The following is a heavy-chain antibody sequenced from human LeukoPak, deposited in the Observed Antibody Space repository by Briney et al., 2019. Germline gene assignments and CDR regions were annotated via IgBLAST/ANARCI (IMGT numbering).Heavy chain of an antibody. CDR3: ARHGDYDFWSGYLWYFDL. Sequence: SETLSLTCAVYGGSFSGYYWSWIRQPPGKGLEWIGEINHSGSTNYNPSLKSRVTISVDTSKNQFSLKLSSVTAADTAVYYCARHGDYDFWSGYLWYFDLWGRGTLVTVSS. CDR1: GGSFSGYY. D-gene: IGHD3-3*01. CDR2: INHSGST. V-gene: IGHV4-34*01. J-gene: IGHJ2*01.